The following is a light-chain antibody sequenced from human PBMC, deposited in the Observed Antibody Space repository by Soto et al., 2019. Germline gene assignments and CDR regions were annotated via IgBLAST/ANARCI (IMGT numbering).Light chain of an antibody. CDR1: SSDVGGYNF. CDR2: DVN. J-gene: IGLJ1*01. CDR3: SSYTSGSTLV. Sequence: QSVLPQPASLSGSPGQPITFSCTGTSSDVGGYNFVSWYQHHPGKAPKLTIYDVNNRPSGVSNRFSGSKSGNTASLTISGLQAEDEADYYCSSYTSGSTLVFGTGTKVTVL. V-gene: IGLV2-14*03.